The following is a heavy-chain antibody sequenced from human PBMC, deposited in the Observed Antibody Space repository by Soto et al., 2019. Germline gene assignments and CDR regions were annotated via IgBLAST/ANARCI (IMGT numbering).Heavy chain of an antibody. V-gene: IGHV4-39*07. CDR3: ARDRRYSSSWLYFDY. CDR1: GGSVSSNSYS. CDR2: IYSSENT. J-gene: IGHJ4*02. D-gene: IGHD6-13*01. Sequence: SETLSLTCTVSGGSVSSNSYSWGWIRQSPGKGLEWIGTIYSSENTYYNPSLLSRVTISVDTSKNQFSLKLSSVTAADTAVYYCARDRRYSSSWLYFDYWAQVTLVPVSS.